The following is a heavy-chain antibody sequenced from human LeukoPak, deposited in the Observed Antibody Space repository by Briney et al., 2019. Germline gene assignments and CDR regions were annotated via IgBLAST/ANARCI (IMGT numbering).Heavy chain of an antibody. J-gene: IGHJ3*02. D-gene: IGHD3-3*01. CDR3: ARDRSYYDFWSGYYDAFDI. CDR2: ISSSSSYI. V-gene: IGHV3-21*01. CDR1: GFTFDDYG. Sequence: PGGSLRLSCAASGFTFDDYGMNWVRQAPGKGLEWVSSISSSSSYIYYADSVKGRFTISRDNAKNSLYLQMNSLRAEDTAVYYCARDRSYYDFWSGYYDAFDIWGQGTMVTVSS.